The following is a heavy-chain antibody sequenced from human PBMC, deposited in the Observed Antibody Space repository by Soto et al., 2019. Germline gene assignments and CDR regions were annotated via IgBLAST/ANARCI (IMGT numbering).Heavy chain of an antibody. CDR3: ASAPGRGGINLFDY. D-gene: IGHD3-16*01. Sequence: PGGSLRLSCAGSGFTFRNYGMQWVRQAPGKGLEWVALTSFDGFNQYYGKSVEGRFTISRDNSKNTLYLQMDSLKPEDSAMYFCASAPGRGGINLFDYWGQGTLVTVSS. CDR2: TSFDGFNQ. V-gene: IGHV3-30*03. J-gene: IGHJ4*02. CDR1: GFTFRNYG.